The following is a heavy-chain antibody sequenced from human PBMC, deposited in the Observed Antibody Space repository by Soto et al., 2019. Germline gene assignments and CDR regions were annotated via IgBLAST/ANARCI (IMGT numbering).Heavy chain of an antibody. J-gene: IGHJ4*02. V-gene: IGHV1-2*02. D-gene: IGHD2-15*01. Sequence: QVQLVQSGAEVKKPGASVKVSCKTSGYFFTDYYIHWVRQAPGQGLEWMEWINPNSGGTTYAQKFQDKVTLTRATSTKTAYMQLSSLTSDDTAVYYCARGDRIAVFRGNPGYWGQGTLVTVSS. CDR3: ARGDRIAVFRGNPGY. CDR2: INPNSGGT. CDR1: GYFFTDYY.